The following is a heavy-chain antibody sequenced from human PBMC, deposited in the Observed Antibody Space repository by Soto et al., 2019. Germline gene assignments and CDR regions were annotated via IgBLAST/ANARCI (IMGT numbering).Heavy chain of an antibody. CDR3: ARGSVAGTSAFDI. CDR2: IYSGGST. Sequence: GGSLRLSCAASGFTVSSNYMSWVRQAPGKGLEWVSVIYSGGSTYYADTVKGRFTISRHNSKNTLYLQMNSLRAEDTAVYYCARGSVAGTSAFDIWGQGTMVTVSS. D-gene: IGHD6-19*01. J-gene: IGHJ3*02. V-gene: IGHV3-53*04. CDR1: GFTVSSNY.